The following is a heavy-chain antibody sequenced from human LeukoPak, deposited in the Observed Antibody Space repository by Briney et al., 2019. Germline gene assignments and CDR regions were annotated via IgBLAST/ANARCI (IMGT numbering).Heavy chain of an antibody. V-gene: IGHV3-48*03. CDR1: GFTFSSYE. D-gene: IGHD3-10*01. CDR2: ISSSGSTI. Sequence: GGSLRLSCAASGFTFSSYEMNWVRQAPGKGLEWVSYISSSGSTIYYADSVKGRFTISRDNAKNSLYLQMNSLRAEDTAVYYCARERPMVRGVTRNNWFDPWGQGTLVTVSS. J-gene: IGHJ5*02. CDR3: ARERPMVRGVTRNNWFDP.